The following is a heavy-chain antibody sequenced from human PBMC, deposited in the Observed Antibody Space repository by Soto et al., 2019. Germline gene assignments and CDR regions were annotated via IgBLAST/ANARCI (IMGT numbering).Heavy chain of an antibody. CDR1: GFSFSTYG. D-gene: IGHD2-15*01. Sequence: PGGSLRLSCSVSGFSFSTYGMHWVRQAPGKGLEWVAVIWHNGNNKYYADSVKGRFTISRDNSKNTLYLQMDSLRAEDTAVYYCARDTSAGVDYWGQGTQVTVSS. CDR2: IWHNGNNK. J-gene: IGHJ4*02. CDR3: ARDTSAGVDY. V-gene: IGHV3-33*01.